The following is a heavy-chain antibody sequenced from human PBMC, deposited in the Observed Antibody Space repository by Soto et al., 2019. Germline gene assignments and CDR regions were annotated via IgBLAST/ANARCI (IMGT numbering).Heavy chain of an antibody. D-gene: IGHD4-17*01. CDR3: VSKRTTVPTQAYFDY. Sequence: SETLSLTCTVSGGSVTNSSYYWGWIRQSPGKGLEWIGSVYYRGRSYSKSSVKSRVTISVDTSKNRFSLSLNSVTASDTAVYFCVSKRTTVPTQAYFDYWGPGALVTVSS. CDR2: VYYRGRS. V-gene: IGHV4-39*01. CDR1: GGSVTNSSYY. J-gene: IGHJ4*02.